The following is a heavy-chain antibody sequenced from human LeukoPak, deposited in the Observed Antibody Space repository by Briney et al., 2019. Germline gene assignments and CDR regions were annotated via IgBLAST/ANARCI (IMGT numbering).Heavy chain of an antibody. D-gene: IGHD6-13*01. J-gene: IGHJ4*02. Sequence: SETLSLTCTVSGGSISYYYWSWIRQPAGKGLEWIGRIYTSGSTNYNPSLKSRVTMSVDTSKNQFSLKLSPVTAADTAVYYCARERPAAAGTPDYWGQGTLVTVSS. CDR3: ARERPAAAGTPDY. CDR2: IYTSGST. V-gene: IGHV4-4*07. CDR1: GGSISYYY.